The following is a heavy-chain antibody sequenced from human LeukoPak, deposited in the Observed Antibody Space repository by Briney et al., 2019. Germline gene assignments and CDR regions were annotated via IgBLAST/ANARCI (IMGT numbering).Heavy chain of an antibody. J-gene: IGHJ4*02. V-gene: IGHV1-18*01. CDR3: ARDLKSYPRNLDY. CDR1: GYTFTSYG. Sequence: ASLKVSFKASGYTFTSYGISWLRQATGQGLEWMGWISAYNGNTNYAQKLQGRVTMTTDTSTSTAYMELRSLRSDDTAVYYCARDLKSYPRNLDYWGQGTLVTVSS. CDR2: ISAYNGNT.